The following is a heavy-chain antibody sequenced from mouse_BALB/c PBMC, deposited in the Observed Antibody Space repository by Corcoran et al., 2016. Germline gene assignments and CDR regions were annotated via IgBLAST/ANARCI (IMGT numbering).Heavy chain of an antibody. CDR1: GYTFTKYG. CDR3: ASYYGSSWYFDV. D-gene: IGHD1-1*01. CDR2: INTYTGEP. Sequence: QIQLVQSGPELKKPGETVKISCKASGYTFTKYGMNWVKQAPGKGLKWMGWINTYTGEPTYADDFKGRFAFSLETSASTAYLQVNNLKNEDTATYFCASYYGSSWYFDVWGAGTTVTVSS. J-gene: IGHJ1*01. V-gene: IGHV9-3-1*01.